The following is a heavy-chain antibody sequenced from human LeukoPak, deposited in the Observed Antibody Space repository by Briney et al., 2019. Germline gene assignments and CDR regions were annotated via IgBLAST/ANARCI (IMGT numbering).Heavy chain of an antibody. CDR2: IKQDGSEQ. J-gene: IGHJ4*02. Sequence: GGSLRLSCAASGFTFSSYWMSWVRQAPGKGLEWVANIKQDGSEQHYADSVKGRFTISRDNAKNSLYLQMNSLRAEDTAVYYCARRGGSGYYGNWGQGTLVTVSS. CDR1: GFTFSSYW. D-gene: IGHD3-3*01. V-gene: IGHV3-7*01. CDR3: ARRGGSGYYGN.